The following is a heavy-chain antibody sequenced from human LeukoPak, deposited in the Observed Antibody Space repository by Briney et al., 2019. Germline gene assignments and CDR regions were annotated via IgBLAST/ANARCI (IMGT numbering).Heavy chain of an antibody. CDR3: ARVPGIAVVGTEDAFDI. CDR2: IYTSGST. J-gene: IGHJ3*02. D-gene: IGHD6-19*01. V-gene: IGHV4-61*02. CDR1: GGSISSGSYY. Sequence: ASQTLSLTCTVSGGSISSGSYYWSWIRQPAGKGLEWIGRIYTSGSTNYNPSLKSRVTISVDTSKNQFSLKLSSVTAADTAVYYCARVPGIAVVGTEDAFDIWGQGTMVTVSS.